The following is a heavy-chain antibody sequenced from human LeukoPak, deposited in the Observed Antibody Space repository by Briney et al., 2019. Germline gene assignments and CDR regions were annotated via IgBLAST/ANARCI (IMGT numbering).Heavy chain of an antibody. CDR3: ARSLGPNNWFDP. CDR2: IIPIFGTA. Sequence: GASVKVSCKASGGTFSSYAISWVRQAPGQALEWMGGIIPIFGTANYAQKFQGRVTITADESTSTAYMELSSLRSADTAVYYCARSLGPNNWFDPWGQGTLVTVSS. V-gene: IGHV1-69*13. CDR1: GGTFSSYA. D-gene: IGHD3-16*01. J-gene: IGHJ5*02.